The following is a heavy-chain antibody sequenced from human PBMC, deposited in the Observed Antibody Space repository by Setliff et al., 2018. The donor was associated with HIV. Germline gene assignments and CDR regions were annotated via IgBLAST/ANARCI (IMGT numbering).Heavy chain of an antibody. CDR2: IYSGGST. V-gene: IGHV3-53*04. D-gene: IGHD1-1*01. CDR1: GFTVSSNY. J-gene: IGHJ4*02. CDR3: ASARIPTGGTSTSFDF. Sequence: PGGSLRLSCAASGFTVSSNYMSWVRQAPGKGLEWVSVIYSGGSTYYADSVRGRFTISRHNSKNTLYLQVNSLRPEDTAVYYCASARIPTGGTSTSFDFWGQGTLVTVSS.